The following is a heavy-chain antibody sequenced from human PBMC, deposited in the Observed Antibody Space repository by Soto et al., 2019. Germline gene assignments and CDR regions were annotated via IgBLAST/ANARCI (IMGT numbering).Heavy chain of an antibody. CDR2: IIPMSGTT. CDR3: ARDNTGLDY. Sequence: QVHLVQSGAEVKKPGSSVKVSCKASGGAFTSYSFLWVRQAPGQGLEWMGGIIPMSGTTNYALKFQGRVTMTADVPTNTAYIELSSLRSEDTAIYYCARDNTGLDYWGQGTLVTVSS. J-gene: IGHJ4*02. CDR1: GGAFTSYS. D-gene: IGHD1-1*01. V-gene: IGHV1-69*12.